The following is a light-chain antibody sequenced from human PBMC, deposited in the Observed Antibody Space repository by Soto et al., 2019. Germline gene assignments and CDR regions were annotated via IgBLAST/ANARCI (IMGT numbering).Light chain of an antibody. CDR1: QSVSSY. Sequence: EIVLTQSPATLSLSPGERATLSCRASQSVSSYLAWYQQKPGQAPRLLIYDASTRATGIPARFSGSGSGTEFTLTISSLQSEDFAVYYCQQYNNWPPAFGQGTKVEIK. CDR2: DAS. V-gene: IGKV3-15*01. CDR3: QQYNNWPPA. J-gene: IGKJ1*01.